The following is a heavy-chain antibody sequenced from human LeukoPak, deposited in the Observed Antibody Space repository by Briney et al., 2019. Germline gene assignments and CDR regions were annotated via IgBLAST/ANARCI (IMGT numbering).Heavy chain of an antibody. CDR2: IWYDGSNK. J-gene: IGHJ4*02. Sequence: GRSLRLSCAASGFTFPSYGMHWLRQAPGKGLAWVAVIWYDGSNKYYADSVKGRFTISRDNSKNTLYLQMNSLRAEDTAVYYCAKDRDGYDSSEIDYWGQGTLVTVSS. D-gene: IGHD3-22*01. CDR3: AKDRDGYDSSEIDY. V-gene: IGHV3-33*06. CDR1: GFTFPSYG.